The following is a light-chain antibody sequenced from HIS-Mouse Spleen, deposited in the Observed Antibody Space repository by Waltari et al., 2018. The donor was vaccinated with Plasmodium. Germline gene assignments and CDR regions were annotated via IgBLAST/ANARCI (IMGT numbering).Light chain of an antibody. CDR1: QSISSY. Sequence: DIQMTQSPSSLSASVGDRVTITCRASQSISSYLNWYQQKPGKTPKHLIYAASSLQSGVPSRFSGSGSGTDFTLTISSLQPEDFASYYCQQGHTFGQGTKLEIK. CDR2: AAS. J-gene: IGKJ2*01. V-gene: IGKV1-39*01. CDR3: QQGHT.